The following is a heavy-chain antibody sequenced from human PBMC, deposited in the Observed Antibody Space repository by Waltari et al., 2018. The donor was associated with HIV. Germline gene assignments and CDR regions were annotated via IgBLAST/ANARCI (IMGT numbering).Heavy chain of an antibody. J-gene: IGHJ4*02. CDR1: GPLVRDYT. V-gene: IGHV3-30-3*01. Sequence: QVQLVESGGGVVQPGRSLRLSCAASGPLVRDYTIHWVRQAPGKGLEWVAVISKAGTKKYYADSVKGRFTISRDNSNNALYLQMNSLTVEDTAVYYCARGIYCGSDCYSGLDSWGQGSLVTVSS. CDR2: ISKAGTKK. CDR3: ARGIYCGSDCYSGLDS. D-gene: IGHD2-21*02.